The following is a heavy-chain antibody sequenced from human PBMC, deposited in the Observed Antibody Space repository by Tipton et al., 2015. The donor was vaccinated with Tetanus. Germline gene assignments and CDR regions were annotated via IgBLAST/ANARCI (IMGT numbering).Heavy chain of an antibody. Sequence: SLRLSCAASGFRFSYSGMHWVRQAPGKGLEWVAVIPFDGRNERYADSVKGRFIISRDNSKNTLYLQMNSLRPEDTAVYYCAGTNIPWGEAAYWGQGTLVTVSS. D-gene: IGHD3-16*01. J-gene: IGHJ4*02. CDR3: AGTNIPWGEAAY. CDR1: GFRFSYSG. V-gene: IGHV3-30*03. CDR2: IPFDGRNE.